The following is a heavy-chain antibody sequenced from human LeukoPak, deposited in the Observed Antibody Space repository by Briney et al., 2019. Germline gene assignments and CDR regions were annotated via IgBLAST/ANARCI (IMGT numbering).Heavy chain of an antibody. J-gene: IGHJ6*03. CDR3: ASGIVNYYYYYYMDV. V-gene: IGHV4-4*07. Sequence: SETLSLTCTVSGGSIRSYWSWIRQPAGKGLEWIGRIYGSGSTDYNPSLKSRVTMSIDTSKNQFSLKLSSVTAADTAVYYCASGIVNYYYYYYMDVWGKGTTVTISS. CDR2: IYGSGST. CDR1: GGSIRSY. D-gene: IGHD1-26*01.